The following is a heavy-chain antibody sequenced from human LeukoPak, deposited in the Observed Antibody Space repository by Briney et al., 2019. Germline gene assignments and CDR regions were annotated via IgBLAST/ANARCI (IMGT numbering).Heavy chain of an antibody. Sequence: GASVKVSCKASGYTLTGYYMHWVRQAPGQGLEWMGWINPNSGGTNYAQKFQGRVTMTRDTSISTAYMELSRLRSDDTAVYYCARAWSGYCSGGSCYTVGNWFDPWGQGTLATVSS. V-gene: IGHV1-2*02. D-gene: IGHD2-15*01. CDR2: INPNSGGT. CDR3: ARAWSGYCSGGSCYTVGNWFDP. CDR1: GYTLTGYY. J-gene: IGHJ5*02.